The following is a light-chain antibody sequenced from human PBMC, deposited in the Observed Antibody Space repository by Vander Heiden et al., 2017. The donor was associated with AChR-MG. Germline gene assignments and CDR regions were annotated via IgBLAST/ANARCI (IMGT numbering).Light chain of an antibody. Sequence: AIDVTPSPSSFSASTEDRVTITCRASQDIAGYLAWYHQKPGKAPKLLIYAASTLQSGVPSRFSGSVSGTEFNLTISCLQSEDFATYYCQQYYDYPRTFGRGTKVEIK. CDR2: AAS. J-gene: IGKJ1*01. CDR1: QDIAGY. V-gene: IGKV1-8*01. CDR3: QQYYDYPRT.